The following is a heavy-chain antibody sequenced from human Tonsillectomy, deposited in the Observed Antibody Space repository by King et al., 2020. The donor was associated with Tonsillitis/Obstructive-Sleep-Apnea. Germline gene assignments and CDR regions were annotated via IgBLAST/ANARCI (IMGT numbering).Heavy chain of an antibody. CDR2: IYKSGNT. J-gene: IGHJ4*02. V-gene: IGHV4-59*01. CDR1: GGSISSYY. CDR3: ARVPGE. D-gene: IGHD3-10*01. Sequence: QVQLQESGPGLVKPSETLSLTCTVSGGSISSYYWSWIRQPPGKGLEWIGYIYKSGNTNYNPSLKSRVTISVDTSKNQFSLKLSSVTAADTAVYYCARVPGEWGQGTLVTVSS.